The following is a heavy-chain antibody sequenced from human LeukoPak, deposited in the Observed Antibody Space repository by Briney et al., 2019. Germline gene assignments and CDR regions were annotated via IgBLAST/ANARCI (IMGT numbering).Heavy chain of an antibody. CDR1: GDTFTSYD. CDR2: MNPNSGNT. CDR3: ARGPLGSRWWYAFDI. D-gene: IGHD2-15*01. Sequence: ASVKVSCKASGDTFTSYDINWVRQATGQGLECIGWMNPNSGNTGYAQKFQGRVTITRNTSISTPYMELSSLRSEDTAVYYCARGPLGSRWWYAFDIWGQGTMVTVSS. J-gene: IGHJ3*02. V-gene: IGHV1-8*03.